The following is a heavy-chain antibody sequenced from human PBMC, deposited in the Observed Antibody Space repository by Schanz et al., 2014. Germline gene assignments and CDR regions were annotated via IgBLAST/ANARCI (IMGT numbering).Heavy chain of an antibody. V-gene: IGHV3-66*01. CDR1: GFTVSSNH. CDR2: IYSGIGA. D-gene: IGHD3-22*01. CDR3: AKDPSHGDYDYYFDY. J-gene: IGHJ4*02. Sequence: EVQLAESGGGLVQPGGSLRLSCAVSGFTVSSNHMSWVRQAPGKGLEWVSVIYSGIGAYYADSVKDRFTVSRDNSKNTVYLQMNSLRAEDTAVYYCAKDPSHGDYDYYFDYWGQGTLVTVSS.